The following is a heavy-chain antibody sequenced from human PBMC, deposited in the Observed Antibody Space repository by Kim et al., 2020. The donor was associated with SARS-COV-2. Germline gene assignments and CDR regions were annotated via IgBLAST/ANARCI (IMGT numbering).Heavy chain of an antibody. CDR3: ALEWSKRFDP. V-gene: IGHV1-69*01. D-gene: IGHD3-3*01. J-gene: IGHJ5*02. Sequence: TANYARKFQGRVPITADESTSTAYMELSSLSSEDTAVYYCALEWSKRFDPWGQGTLVTVSS. CDR2: TA.